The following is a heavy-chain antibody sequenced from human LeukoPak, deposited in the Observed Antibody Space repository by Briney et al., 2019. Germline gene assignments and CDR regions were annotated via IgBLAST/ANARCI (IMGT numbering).Heavy chain of an antibody. CDR1: GFSFSSFA. V-gene: IGHV3-30-3*01. J-gene: IGHJ4*02. CDR2: TPYDGNNK. CDR3: ARDYYDSSGCIDY. Sequence: GRSLRLSCAASGFSFSSFAMHWVRQAPGKGLEWVAVTPYDGNNKYYADSVKGRFTISRDNAKNSLYLQMNSLRAEDTAVYYCARDYYDSSGCIDYWGQGTLVTVSS. D-gene: IGHD3-22*01.